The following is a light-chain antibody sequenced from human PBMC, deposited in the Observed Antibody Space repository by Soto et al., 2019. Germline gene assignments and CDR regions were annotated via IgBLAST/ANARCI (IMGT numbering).Light chain of an antibody. J-gene: IGKJ2*01. CDR3: QQYGRSPPFT. Sequence: IVLTQSPGTLSLSPGERATLSCRASQSVSSTYIAWYQQNPGQAPRLLIYGASSRATGIPDRFSGSGSWTDFTLTISSLEPEDFAVYFCQQYGRSPPFTFGQGTKVEIK. CDR2: GAS. V-gene: IGKV3-20*01. CDR1: QSVSSTY.